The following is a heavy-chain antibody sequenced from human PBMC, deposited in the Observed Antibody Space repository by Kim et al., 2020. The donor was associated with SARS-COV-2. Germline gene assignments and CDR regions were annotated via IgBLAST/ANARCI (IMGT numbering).Heavy chain of an antibody. V-gene: IGHV1-18*01. J-gene: IGHJ5*02. CDR3: ARDRGVTLFGGPPDWFDP. CDR2: INAHNTKT. CDR1: GYTFIRHG. D-gene: IGHD3-16*01. Sequence: ASVKVSCKASGYTFIRHGIIWVRQARGQGLEWMGWINAHNTKTESARKFQGRLTMTTDTSASTAYMELRNLRSDDTGIYYCARDRGVTLFGGPPDWFDPWGQGTRVTVSS.